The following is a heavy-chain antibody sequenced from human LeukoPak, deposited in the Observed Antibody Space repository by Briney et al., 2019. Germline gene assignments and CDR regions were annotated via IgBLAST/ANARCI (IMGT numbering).Heavy chain of an antibody. V-gene: IGHV4-34*01. J-gene: IGHJ6*02. CDR1: GGSFSGYY. CDR2: INHSGST. Sequence: PSETLSLTCAVYGGSFSGYYWSWIRQPPGKGLEWIGEINHSGSTNYNPSLKSRVTISVDTSKNQFSLKLSSVTAADTAVYYCARVFVGVVPAAISQDGMDVWGQGTTVTVSS. D-gene: IGHD2-2*02. CDR3: ARVFVGVVPAAISQDGMDV.